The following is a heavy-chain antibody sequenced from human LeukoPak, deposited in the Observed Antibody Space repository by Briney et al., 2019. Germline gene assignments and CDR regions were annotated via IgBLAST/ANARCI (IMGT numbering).Heavy chain of an antibody. CDR1: GFIFTNYF. CDR3: VKGHQKSIVGAITSDY. Sequence: GGSLRLSCAASGFIFTNYFMSWVRQAPGKGLEWVSVISASGGSTYYADSVKGRFTISRDNSKNTLYLQMNSLRAEDTAVYYCVKGHQKSIVGAITSDYWGQGTLVTVSS. J-gene: IGHJ4*02. CDR2: ISASGGST. D-gene: IGHD1-26*01. V-gene: IGHV3-23*01.